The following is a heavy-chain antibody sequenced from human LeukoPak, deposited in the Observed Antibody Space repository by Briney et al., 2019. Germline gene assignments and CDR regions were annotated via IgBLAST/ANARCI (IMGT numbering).Heavy chain of an antibody. CDR1: GFTFSIYS. Sequence: GGSLRLSCAASGFTFSIYSMNWVRRAPARGREGVSSISSSSRYINYADSVRGRFTISRDNAKNSLFLQMDSLRGEDTAVYYCARCTTGKTFGSLREIKKSREIDYWGQGTLVTVSS. CDR3: ARCTTGKTFGSLREIKKSREIDY. CDR2: ISSSSRYI. J-gene: IGHJ4*02. D-gene: IGHD1-1*01. V-gene: IGHV3-21*01.